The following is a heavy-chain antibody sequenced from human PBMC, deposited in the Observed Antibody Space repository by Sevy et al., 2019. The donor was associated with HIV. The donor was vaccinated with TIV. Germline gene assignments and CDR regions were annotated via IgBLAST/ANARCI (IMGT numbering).Heavy chain of an antibody. CDR3: ARDGMVRGIMTPFLDY. V-gene: IGHV3-21*01. J-gene: IGHJ4*02. Sequence: GGSLRLSCAASGFTFSSYSMNWVRQAPGKGLEWVSSISSSSSYIYYADSVKGRFTISRDNAKNSLYLRMNSLRAEDMAVYYCARDGMVRGIMTPFLDYWGQGTLVTVSS. CDR1: GFTFSSYS. CDR2: ISSSSSYI. D-gene: IGHD3-10*01.